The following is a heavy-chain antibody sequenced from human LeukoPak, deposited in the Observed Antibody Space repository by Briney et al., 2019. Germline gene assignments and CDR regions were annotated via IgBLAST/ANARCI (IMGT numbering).Heavy chain of an antibody. CDR1: EIIFSNYE. Sequence: RGSLRLVCAGSEIIFSNYEIIWVRLAPLKGPEWASYISSSGSTISHAGSVKGRFTISRDNAKNSLYLQMNSLRVEDTAVYYCARGGDTGWYTNFDSWGQGTLVTVSS. V-gene: IGHV3-48*03. J-gene: IGHJ4*02. CDR3: ARGGDTGWYTNFDS. CDR2: ISSSGSTI. D-gene: IGHD6-19*01.